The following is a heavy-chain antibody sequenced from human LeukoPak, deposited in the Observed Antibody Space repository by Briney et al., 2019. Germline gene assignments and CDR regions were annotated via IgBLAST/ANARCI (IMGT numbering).Heavy chain of an antibody. Sequence: PGGSLRLSCAASGFTFSSYRMTWVRQAPGKGLEWVSSISSSSSSYIYYADSVKGRFTVSRDNAKNSLYLQMNSLRAEDTAVYYCARGRVGATTDYWGQGTLVTVSS. D-gene: IGHD1-26*01. CDR2: ISSSSSSYI. CDR1: GFTFSSYR. J-gene: IGHJ4*02. CDR3: ARGRVGATTDY. V-gene: IGHV3-21*01.